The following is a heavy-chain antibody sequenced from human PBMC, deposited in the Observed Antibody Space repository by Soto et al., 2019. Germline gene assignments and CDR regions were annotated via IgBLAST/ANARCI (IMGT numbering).Heavy chain of an antibody. Sequence: SGPTLVKPTQTLTLTCTFSGFSLSTSGVGVGWIRQPPGKALEWLALIYWNDDKRYSPSLKSRLTITKDTSKNQVVLTMTNMDPVDTATYYCARRPMIVGIFDYWGQGTLVTVSS. D-gene: IGHD3-22*01. V-gene: IGHV2-5*01. CDR1: GFSLSTSGVG. CDR2: IYWNDDK. CDR3: ARRPMIVGIFDY. J-gene: IGHJ4*02.